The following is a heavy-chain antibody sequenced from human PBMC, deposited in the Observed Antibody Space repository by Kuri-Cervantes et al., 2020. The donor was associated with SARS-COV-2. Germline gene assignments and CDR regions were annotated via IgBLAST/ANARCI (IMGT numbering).Heavy chain of an antibody. CDR2: IYYSGST. J-gene: IGHJ6*03. CDR1: GGSISSSSYY. D-gene: IGHD6-6*01. Sequence: SETLSLTCTVSGGSISSSSYYWGWIRQPPGKGLEWIGSIYYSGSTYYNPSLKSRVTISVDTSKNQFSLKLSSVTAADTAVYYCARGVSSSSPLTSYYMDVWGKGTTVTVSS. V-gene: IGHV4-39*01. CDR3: ARGVSSSSPLTSYYMDV.